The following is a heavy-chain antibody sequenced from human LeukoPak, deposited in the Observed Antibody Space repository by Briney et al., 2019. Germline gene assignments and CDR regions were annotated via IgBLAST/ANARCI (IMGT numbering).Heavy chain of an antibody. CDR2: IDNDGSYI. Sequence: GGSLRLSCAASGFTFSSYTMNWVRQAPGKGLEWVSSIDNDGSYIYYADSVKGRFTLSRDNAENSVHLQMISLRAEDTAVYYCARWPGGFDYWGQGTLVTVSS. CDR1: GFTFSSYT. CDR3: ARWPGGFDY. V-gene: IGHV3-21*01. D-gene: IGHD3-16*01. J-gene: IGHJ4*02.